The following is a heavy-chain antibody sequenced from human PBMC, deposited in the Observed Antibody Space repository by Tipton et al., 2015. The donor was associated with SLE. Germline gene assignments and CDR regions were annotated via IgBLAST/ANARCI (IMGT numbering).Heavy chain of an antibody. CDR1: GGSVSSGSYY. CDR2: IYYRGST. Sequence: LRLSCTVSGGSVSSGSYYWGWIRQPPGKWLGLIGSIYYRGSTNYNPSLKSRVTISVDTSKNQFSLKLSSVTAADTAVYYCARDRGFLEWLNAFDIWGQGTIVTVSS. CDR3: ARDRGFLEWLNAFDI. J-gene: IGHJ3*02. D-gene: IGHD3-3*01. V-gene: IGHV4-61*01.